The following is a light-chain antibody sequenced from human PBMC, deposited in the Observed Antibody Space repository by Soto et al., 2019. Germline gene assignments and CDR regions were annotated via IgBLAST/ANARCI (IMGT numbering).Light chain of an antibody. CDR3: QQVNSYPLT. Sequence: DIQLTQSPSFLSASVGDRVTITCRASQGISSYLAWYQQEPGKVPKLVMFAASTLQSGVPSRLSGSGSGTDFTLTISSLQPEDFATYYCQQVNSYPLTFGGGTKVEIK. CDR1: QGISSY. CDR2: AAS. V-gene: IGKV1-9*01. J-gene: IGKJ4*01.